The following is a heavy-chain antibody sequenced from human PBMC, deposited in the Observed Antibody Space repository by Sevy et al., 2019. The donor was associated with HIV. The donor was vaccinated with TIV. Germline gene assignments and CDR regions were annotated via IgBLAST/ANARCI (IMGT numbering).Heavy chain of an antibody. Sequence: SETLSLTCTVSGGSISSSSYYWGWIRQPPGKGLEWIGSIYYSGSTYYNPSLKSRVTISIDTSKNQFSLKLSSVTAADTAVYYCARQWGYGVYSSSWYSTTNNNWFDPWGQGTLVTVSS. J-gene: IGHJ5*02. D-gene: IGHD6-13*01. CDR1: GGSISSSSYY. V-gene: IGHV4-39*01. CDR3: ARQWGYGVYSSSWYSTTNNNWFDP. CDR2: IYYSGST.